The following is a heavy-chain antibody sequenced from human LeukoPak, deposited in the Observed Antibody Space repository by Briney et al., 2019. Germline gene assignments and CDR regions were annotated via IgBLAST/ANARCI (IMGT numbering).Heavy chain of an antibody. CDR2: VSYDGSNK. CDR1: GFTFSSYA. Sequence: GGSLRLSCAASGFTFSSYAMHWVRQAPGKGLEWVAVVSYDGSNKYYADSVTGRFTISRDNSKNTLFLQMNSLRAEDAAVYYCATIGDRRTGELYRIDYWGQGTLVTVFS. CDR3: ATIGDRRTGELYRIDY. V-gene: IGHV3-30-3*01. J-gene: IGHJ4*02. D-gene: IGHD7-27*01.